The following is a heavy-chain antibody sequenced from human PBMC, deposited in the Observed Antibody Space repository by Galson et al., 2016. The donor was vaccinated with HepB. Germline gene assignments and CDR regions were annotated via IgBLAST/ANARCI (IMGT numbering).Heavy chain of an antibody. D-gene: IGHD2-2*01. CDR1: GFTFGHYA. CDR2: ISWNSDSI. J-gene: IGHJ4*02. CDR3: AKSDCSSTSCFPDY. Sequence: SLRLSCAASGFTFGHYAMHWVRQAPGKGLEWVSGISWNSDSIGYADSVKGRFTISRDNAKNSLYLQMNSLRAEDTALYYCAKSDCSSTSCFPDYWGQGTLVPASS. V-gene: IGHV3-9*01.